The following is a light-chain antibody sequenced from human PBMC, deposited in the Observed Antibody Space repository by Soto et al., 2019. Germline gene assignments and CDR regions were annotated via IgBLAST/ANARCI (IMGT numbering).Light chain of an antibody. CDR3: QQRSNWPIT. J-gene: IGKJ5*01. Sequence: EIVMTQSPATLSVSPGGRATLSCRASQSISDTLAWYQQKPGQAPRLLIYGASRRATGFPARFSGSGSGTDFTLTISSLEPEDFAVYYCQQRSNWPITFGQGTRLE. CDR1: QSISDT. V-gene: IGKV3-15*01. CDR2: GAS.